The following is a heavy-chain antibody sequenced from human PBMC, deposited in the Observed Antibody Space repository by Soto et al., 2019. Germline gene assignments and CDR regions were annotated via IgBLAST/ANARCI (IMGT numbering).Heavy chain of an antibody. CDR1: GFTFSSYG. V-gene: IGHV3-30*18. Sequence: PGGSLRLSCAASGFTFSSYGMHWVRQAPGKGLEWVAVISYDGSNKYYADSVKGRFTISRDNSKNTLYLQMNSLRAEDTAVYYCAKSTVTWIQLWFRDYYGMDVWGQGTTVTVSS. J-gene: IGHJ6*02. CDR3: AKSTVTWIQLWFRDYYGMDV. D-gene: IGHD5-18*01. CDR2: ISYDGSNK.